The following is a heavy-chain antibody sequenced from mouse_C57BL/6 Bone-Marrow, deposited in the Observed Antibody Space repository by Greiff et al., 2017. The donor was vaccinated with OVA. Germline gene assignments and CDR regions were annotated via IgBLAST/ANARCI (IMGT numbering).Heavy chain of an antibody. CDR1: GYAFSSSW. D-gene: IGHD3-3*01. V-gene: IGHV1-82*01. Sequence: QVQLQQSGPELVKPGASVKISCKASGYAFSSSWMNWVKQRPGKGLEWIGRIYPGDGDTNYNGKFKGKATLTADKSSSTAYMQLSSLTSEDSAVYVCASDEAVYDASYFDYWGQGTTLTVSS. J-gene: IGHJ2*01. CDR2: IYPGDGDT. CDR3: ASDEAVYDASYFDY.